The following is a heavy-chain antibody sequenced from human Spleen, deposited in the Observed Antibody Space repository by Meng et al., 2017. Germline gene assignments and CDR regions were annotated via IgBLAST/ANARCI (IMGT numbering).Heavy chain of an antibody. J-gene: IGHJ4*02. D-gene: IGHD6-19*01. CDR1: GFIFGSYG. CDR2: ITDSGDGT. Sequence: GESLKISCAASGFIFGSYGMSWVRQAPGKGLEWVSAITDSGDGTYYADSVKDRFAISRDNSKNTLYLQMSSLRAEDAAVYYCAKEGGSSGWQIDYWGQGTLVTVSS. CDR3: AKEGGSSGWQIDY. V-gene: IGHV3-23*01.